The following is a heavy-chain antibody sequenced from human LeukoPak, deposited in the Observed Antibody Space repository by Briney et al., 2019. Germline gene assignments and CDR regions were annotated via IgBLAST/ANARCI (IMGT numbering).Heavy chain of an antibody. CDR2: INHSGST. D-gene: IGHD6-13*01. J-gene: IGHJ1*01. V-gene: IGHV4-34*01. CDR1: GGSFSGYY. Sequence: SETLSLTCAVYGGSFSGYYWSWIRQPPGKGLEWIGEINHSGSTNYNPSLKSRVTISVGTSKNQFSLKLSSVTAADTAVYYCAGRVIAAAGTSPVRYFQHWGQGTLVTVSS. CDR3: AGRVIAAAGTSPVRYFQH.